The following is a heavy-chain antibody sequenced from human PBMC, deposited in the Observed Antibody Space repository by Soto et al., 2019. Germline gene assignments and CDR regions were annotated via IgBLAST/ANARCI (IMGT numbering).Heavy chain of an antibody. J-gene: IGHJ4*02. CDR2: ISGSGGST. Sequence: GGSLRLSCAASGFTFSSYAMSWVRQAPGKGLEWVSAISGSGGSTYYADSVKGWLTISRDNSKNTLYLQMNSLRAEDTAVYYCAKESTLQWIQLWSHWGQGTLVTVSS. CDR3: AKESTLQWIQLWSH. CDR1: GFTFSSYA. D-gene: IGHD5-18*01. V-gene: IGHV3-23*01.